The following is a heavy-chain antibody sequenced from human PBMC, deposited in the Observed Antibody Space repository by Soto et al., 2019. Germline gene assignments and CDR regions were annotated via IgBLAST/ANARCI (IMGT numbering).Heavy chain of an antibody. J-gene: IGHJ6*02. CDR3: ACLFSGVYSYCFYYCRTDV. Sequence: QLQLQESGPGLVKPSETLSLTCTVSGGSISSSSYYWGWIRQPPGKGLEWIGSIFYSGSTYYNPSLKSRCTISVDTSKNQFSLNQTAVTAAYTALYYCACLFSGVYSYCFYYCRTDVWGQGTTVTVS. CDR2: IFYSGST. V-gene: IGHV4-39*01. D-gene: IGHD5-18*01. CDR1: GGSISSSSYY.